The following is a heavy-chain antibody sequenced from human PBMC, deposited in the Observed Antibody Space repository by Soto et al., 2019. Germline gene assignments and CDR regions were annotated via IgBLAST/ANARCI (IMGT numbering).Heavy chain of an antibody. CDR2: IIPIFGTA. Sequence: GASVKVSCKASGGTFSSYAISWVRQAPGQGLEWMGGIIPIFGTANYAQKFQGRVTITADESTSTAYMELSSLRSEDTAVYYCARGNSDSSGSIGGYWGQGTLVTVSS. CDR3: ARGNSDSSGSIGGY. CDR1: GGTFSSYA. V-gene: IGHV1-69*13. J-gene: IGHJ4*02. D-gene: IGHD3-22*01.